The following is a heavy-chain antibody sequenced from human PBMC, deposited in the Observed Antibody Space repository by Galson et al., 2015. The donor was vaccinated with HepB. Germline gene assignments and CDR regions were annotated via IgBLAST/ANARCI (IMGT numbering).Heavy chain of an antibody. CDR3: ARHSSFGALFPQFDY. CDR2: IFPILGTT. V-gene: IGHV1-69*08. CDR1: GGSFSAYS. J-gene: IGHJ4*02. D-gene: IGHD3-10*01. Sequence: SVKVSCKASGGSFSAYSISWVRQAPGQGPEWMGRIFPILGTTDFAQNFQGRVTMTADKCTTTVYMELSSLTSDDTATYYCARHSSFGALFPQFDYWGQGTLVIVS.